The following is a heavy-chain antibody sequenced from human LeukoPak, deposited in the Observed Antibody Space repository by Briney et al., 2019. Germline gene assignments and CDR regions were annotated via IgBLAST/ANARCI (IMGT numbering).Heavy chain of an antibody. D-gene: IGHD3-10*01. J-gene: IGHJ3*02. V-gene: IGHV3-23*01. CDR3: AKVTGSGSYLADAFDI. CDR1: GLTFSSYG. Sequence: GGSLRLSCAASGLTFSSYGMNWVRQAPGKGLEWVSSISGSGDSTYHADSVRGRFTVSRDNSKNTLYLQMKSLRAEDTAVYYCAKVTGSGSYLADAFDIWGHGTVISVSS. CDR2: ISGSGDST.